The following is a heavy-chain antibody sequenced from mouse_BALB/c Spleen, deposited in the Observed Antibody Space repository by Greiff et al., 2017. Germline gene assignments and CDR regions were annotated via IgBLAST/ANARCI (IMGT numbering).Heavy chain of an antibody. CDR1: GYTFTSYW. V-gene: IGHV1-7*01. CDR2: INPSTGFT. J-gene: IGHJ2*01. CDR3: ARGPGSFDY. Sequence: VQRVESGAELAKPGASVKMSCKASGYTFTSYWMHWVKQRPGQGLEWIGYINPSTGFTEYNQKFKDKATLTADKSSSTAYMQLSSLTSEDSAVYYCARGPGSFDYWGQGTTLTVSS. D-gene: IGHD1-2*01.